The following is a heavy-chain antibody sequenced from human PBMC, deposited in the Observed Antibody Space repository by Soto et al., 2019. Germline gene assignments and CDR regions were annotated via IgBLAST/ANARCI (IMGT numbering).Heavy chain of an antibody. CDR3: TTDRVYPGGSGSYYYYYYYGMDV. CDR2: IKSKTDGGTT. V-gene: IGHV3-15*01. D-gene: IGHD3-10*01. J-gene: IGHJ6*02. CDR1: VFTFSNAW. Sequence: PWWSLRLSCSASVFTFSNAWMSWFRQAPGKGLEWVGRIKSKTDGGTTDYAAPVKGRFTISRDDSKNTLYLQMNSLKTEDTAVYYCTTDRVYPGGSGSYYYYYYYGMDVWGQGTTVTVSS.